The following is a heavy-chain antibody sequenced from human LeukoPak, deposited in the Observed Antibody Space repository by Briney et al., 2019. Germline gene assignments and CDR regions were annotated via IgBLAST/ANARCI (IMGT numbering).Heavy chain of an antibody. CDR3: ARDRVVRGVKEYFDY. Sequence: GGSLRLSCAASGFTFSSYGMHWVRQAPGKGLEWVAVRWYDGSNKYYADSVKGRFTISRDNSKNTLYLQMNSLRAEDTAVYYCARDRVVRGVKEYFDYWGQGTLVTVSS. J-gene: IGHJ4*02. CDR2: RWYDGSNK. D-gene: IGHD3-10*01. CDR1: GFTFSSYG. V-gene: IGHV3-33*01.